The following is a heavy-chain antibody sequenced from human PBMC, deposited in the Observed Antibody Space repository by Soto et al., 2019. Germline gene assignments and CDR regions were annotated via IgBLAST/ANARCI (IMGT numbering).Heavy chain of an antibody. CDR3: ASIWFGELSQDYYYYYGMDV. D-gene: IGHD3-10*01. Sequence: ASVKVSCKASGGTFSSYAISWVRQAPGQGLEWMGGIIPIFGTANYAQKFQGRVTITADESTSTAYMELSSLRSEDTAVYYCASIWFGELSQDYYYYYGMDVWGQGTTVTVSS. CDR1: GGTFSSYA. CDR2: IIPIFGTA. V-gene: IGHV1-69*13. J-gene: IGHJ6*02.